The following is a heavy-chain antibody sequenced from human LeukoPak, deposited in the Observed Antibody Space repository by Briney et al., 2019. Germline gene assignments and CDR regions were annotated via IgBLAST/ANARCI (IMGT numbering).Heavy chain of an antibody. J-gene: IGHJ4*02. V-gene: IGHV3-11*01. CDR2: ISSSGSTI. D-gene: IGHD5-18*01. Sequence: GGSLRLSCAASGFTFSDYYMSWIRQAPGKGLEWVSYISSSGSTIYYADSVKGPFTISRDNSKNTLYLQMNSLRAEDTAVYYCAKDSIQLWFPRGLFDYWGQGTLVTVSS. CDR3: AKDSIQLWFPRGLFDY. CDR1: GFTFSDYY.